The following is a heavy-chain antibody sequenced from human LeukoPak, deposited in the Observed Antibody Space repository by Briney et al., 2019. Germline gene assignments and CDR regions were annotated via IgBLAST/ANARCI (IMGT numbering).Heavy chain of an antibody. V-gene: IGHV3-48*02. D-gene: IGHD4-17*01. CDR3: ARGYGDYVLYFDY. CDR1: GFTFSSYS. Sequence: GGSLRLSCAASGFTFSSYSMNWVRQAPGKGLEWVSYISSSSSTIYYADSVKGRFTISRDNAKNSLYLQMNSLRDDDTAVYYCARGYGDYVLYFDYWGQGTLVTVSS. CDR2: ISSSSSTI. J-gene: IGHJ4*02.